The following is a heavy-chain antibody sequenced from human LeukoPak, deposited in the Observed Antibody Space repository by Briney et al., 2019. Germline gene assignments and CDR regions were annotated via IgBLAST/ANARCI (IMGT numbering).Heavy chain of an antibody. CDR1: GGSFSGYY. CDR2: INHSGST. V-gene: IGHV4-34*01. J-gene: IGHJ6*02. D-gene: IGHD3-10*01. CDR3: ARAVYGSGSPPPYYYYGMDV. Sequence: SETLSLACAVYGGSFSGYYWSWIRQPPGKGLEWIGEINHSGSTNYNPSLKRRVTISVDTSKNQFSLKLSSVTAADTAVYYCARAVYGSGSPPPYYYYGMDVWGQGTTVTVPS.